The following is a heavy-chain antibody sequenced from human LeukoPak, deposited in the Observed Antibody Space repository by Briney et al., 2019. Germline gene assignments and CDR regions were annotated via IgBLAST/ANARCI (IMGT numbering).Heavy chain of an antibody. CDR3: ARWGFRGGDDY. D-gene: IGHD3-16*01. Sequence: GASVKVSCKASGYTFTSYAMHWVRQAPGQRLEWMGWINAGNGNTKYSQKFQGRVTITRDTSASTAYMELSSLRSEDTAAYYCARWGFRGGDDYWGQGTLVTVSS. V-gene: IGHV1-3*01. J-gene: IGHJ4*02. CDR2: INAGNGNT. CDR1: GYTFTSYA.